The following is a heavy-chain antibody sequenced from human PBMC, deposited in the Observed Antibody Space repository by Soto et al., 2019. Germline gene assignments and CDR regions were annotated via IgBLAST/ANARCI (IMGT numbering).Heavy chain of an antibody. Sequence: SETLSLTCTVSGASTSSGGYYWSWIRQHPGKGLEWIGYIYYSGSTYYNPSLKSRVTISVDTSKNQFSLKLSSVTAADTAVYYCARSFGVYYYCSGSAKHDASDIWGQGTMVTVSS. CDR1: GASTSSGGYY. CDR2: IYYSGST. J-gene: IGHJ3*02. V-gene: IGHV4-31*03. CDR3: ARSFGVYYYCSGSAKHDASDI. D-gene: IGHD3-10*01.